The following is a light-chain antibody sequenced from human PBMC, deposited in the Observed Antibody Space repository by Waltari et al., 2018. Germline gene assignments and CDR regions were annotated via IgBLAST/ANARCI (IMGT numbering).Light chain of an antibody. J-gene: IGKJ4*01. CDR3: QQYNNWPLT. Sequence: ETGMTQSPDTLSVSAGERATLSCRASQSVSSNLAWYQHKPGQAPRLLIYGASIRATGIPARFRGSGSGTEFTLTISSLQSEDFAVYYCQQYNNWPLTFGGGTKVEIK. V-gene: IGKV3-15*01. CDR1: QSVSSN. CDR2: GAS.